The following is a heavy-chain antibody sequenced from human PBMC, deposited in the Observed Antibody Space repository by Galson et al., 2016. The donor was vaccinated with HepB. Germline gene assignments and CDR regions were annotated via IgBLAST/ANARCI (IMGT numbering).Heavy chain of an antibody. J-gene: IGHJ3*02. V-gene: IGHV1-24*01. CDR2: FDPEDVET. CDR3: ATVPKSDYGDYDGDAFDI. CDR1: GYTLTELS. Sequence: CKVSGYTLTELSMQWVRQAPGKGLEWMGGFDPEDVETIYAQKFQGRVTMTEDTSTDTAYIDLSSLRSEDTAVYYCATVPKSDYGDYDGDAFDIWGQGTMVTVSS. D-gene: IGHD4-17*01.